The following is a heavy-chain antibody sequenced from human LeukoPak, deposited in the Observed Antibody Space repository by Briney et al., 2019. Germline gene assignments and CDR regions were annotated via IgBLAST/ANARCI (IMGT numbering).Heavy chain of an antibody. CDR3: ARGDRADGTYYFDY. J-gene: IGHJ4*02. V-gene: IGHV4-34*01. Sequence: SETLSLTCAVYGGPFSGYYWSWIRQPPGKGLEWIGEINRSGSTNYNPSLKSRVTISVDTSKNQFSLKLSSVTAADTAVYYCARGDRADGTYYFDYWGQGTLVTVSS. D-gene: IGHD1-1*01. CDR2: INRSGST. CDR1: GGPFSGYY.